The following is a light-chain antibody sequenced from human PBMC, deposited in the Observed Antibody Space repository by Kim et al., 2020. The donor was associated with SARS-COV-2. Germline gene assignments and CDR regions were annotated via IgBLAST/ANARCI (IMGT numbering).Light chain of an antibody. V-gene: IGLV2-14*03. CDR2: DVT. CDR3: TSYTSTTTLVV. J-gene: IGLJ3*02. Sequence: QSITISCTGNSSDVGDYNYVSWYQQHPGKAPKLIIYDVTNRPSGVSNRFSGSKSGNTASLTISGLQAEDAADYYCTSYTSTTTLVVFGGGTQLTVL. CDR1: SSDVGDYNY.